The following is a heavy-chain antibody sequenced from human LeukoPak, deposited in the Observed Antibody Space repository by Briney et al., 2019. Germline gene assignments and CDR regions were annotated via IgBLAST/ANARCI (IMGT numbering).Heavy chain of an antibody. Sequence: GASVKVSCKASGFTFTSSAMQWVRQARGQRLEWIGWIVVGSGNTSYAQKFQGRVTMTRDTSTSTVYMELSSLRSEDTAVYYCARDGGSGWYDLYYYYGMDVWGQGTTVTVSS. CDR3: ARDGGSGWYDLYYYYGMDV. D-gene: IGHD6-19*01. V-gene: IGHV1-58*02. CDR1: GFTFTSSA. J-gene: IGHJ6*02. CDR2: IVVGSGNT.